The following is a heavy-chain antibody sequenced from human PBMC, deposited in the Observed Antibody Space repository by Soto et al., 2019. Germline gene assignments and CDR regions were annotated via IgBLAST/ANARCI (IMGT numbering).Heavy chain of an antibody. D-gene: IGHD3-3*01. CDR2: VSTSGNV. V-gene: IGHV4-4*07. CDR3: ARDNNDFWSLYPLAFDY. Sequence: SETLSLTCTVSGGSLTKYYWSWIRQPAGKGLEWIGRVSTSGNVVSKASLRSRLTMSVDTSKNQFSLRLTSVTAADTAVYYCARDNNDFWSLYPLAFDYWVQGALVTVSS. CDR1: GGSLTKYY. J-gene: IGHJ4*02.